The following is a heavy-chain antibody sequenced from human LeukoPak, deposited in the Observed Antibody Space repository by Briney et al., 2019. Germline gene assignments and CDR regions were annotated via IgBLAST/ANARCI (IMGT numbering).Heavy chain of an antibody. Sequence: GGSLRLSCAVSGFTFSNYYMSWVRQVPGNGLEWVANIKPDGSDKSYVDSVKGRFTISRDNAENSLYLQLNSLRVDDTAVYFCARDREVGATIHDYWGQGTLVTVSS. V-gene: IGHV3-7*01. CDR2: IKPDGSDK. D-gene: IGHD1-26*01. CDR3: ARDREVGATIHDY. J-gene: IGHJ4*02. CDR1: GFTFSNYY.